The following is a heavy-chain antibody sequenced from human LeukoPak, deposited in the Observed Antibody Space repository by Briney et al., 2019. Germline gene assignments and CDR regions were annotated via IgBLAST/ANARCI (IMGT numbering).Heavy chain of an antibody. D-gene: IGHD2-21*02. V-gene: IGHV1-2*02. J-gene: IGHJ5*02. CDR1: GYTFTAYY. Sequence: ASVKVSCKASGYTFTAYYIHWVRQAPGQGLEWMGWINPDSGGTNSAQKFQGRVTVTRDTSITTAYMELSRLKSDDTAVYYCARGRAATAIFWFDPWGQGTLVTVSS. CDR3: ARGRAATAIFWFDP. CDR2: INPDSGGT.